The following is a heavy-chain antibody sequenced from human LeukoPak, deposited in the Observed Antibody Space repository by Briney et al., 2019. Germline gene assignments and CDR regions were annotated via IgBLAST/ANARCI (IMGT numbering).Heavy chain of an antibody. Sequence: GGSLRLSCAASGFTFSGYWMAWVRQAPGRGLEWVAHIKQDGSEKNYVDSVKGRFTISRDNAKNSVYLQMNSLRVEDTAVYYCAKRADYSGSYYFDYWGQGTLVTVSS. J-gene: IGHJ4*02. CDR3: AKRADYSGSYYFDY. D-gene: IGHD1-26*01. V-gene: IGHV3-7*05. CDR2: IKQDGSEK. CDR1: GFTFSGYW.